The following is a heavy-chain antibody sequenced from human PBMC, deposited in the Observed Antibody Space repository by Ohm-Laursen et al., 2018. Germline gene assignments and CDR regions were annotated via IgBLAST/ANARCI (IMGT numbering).Heavy chain of an antibody. CDR2: INYSGNT. J-gene: IGHJ5*02. CDR1: GNSINTYY. CDR3: ARQEGYCSSTSCYEVWFDP. Sequence: SETLSLTWTVSGNSINTYYWSWIRQPPGKGLEWIGHINYSGNTNYNPSLKSRVTISVDTSKNQFSLKLSSVIAADTAVYYCARQEGYCSSTSCYEVWFDPWGQGTLVTVSS. V-gene: IGHV4-59*08. D-gene: IGHD2-2*01.